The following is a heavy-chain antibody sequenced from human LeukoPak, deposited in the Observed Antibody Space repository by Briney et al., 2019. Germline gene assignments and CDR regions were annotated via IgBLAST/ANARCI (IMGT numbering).Heavy chain of an antibody. J-gene: IGHJ4*02. CDR3: VRGSLRLPRSTSDY. CDR1: GFSFTNYW. V-gene: IGHV3-74*03. D-gene: IGHD2-21*02. Sequence: GGSLRLSCAVSGFSFTNYWMHWVRQDPGKGLVWVSYISSDGSVTKYADSVKGRFTISRDNAVNTLYLQMNSLRVEDTAVYYCVRGSLRLPRSTSDYWGQGTLVTVSS. CDR2: ISSDGSVT.